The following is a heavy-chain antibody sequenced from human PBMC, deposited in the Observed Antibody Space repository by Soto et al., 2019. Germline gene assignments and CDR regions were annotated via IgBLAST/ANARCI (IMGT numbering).Heavy chain of an antibody. CDR3: AREICIVATIHGDAFDI. J-gene: IGHJ3*02. CDR1: GGSISSYY. CDR2: IYYSGST. D-gene: IGHD5-12*01. Sequence: SETLSLTCTVSGGSISSYYWSWIRQPPGKGLEWIGYIYYSGSTNYNPSLKSRVTISVDTSKNQFSLKLSSVTAADTAVYYCAREICIVATIHGDAFDIWGNGTMGTVS. V-gene: IGHV4-59*01.